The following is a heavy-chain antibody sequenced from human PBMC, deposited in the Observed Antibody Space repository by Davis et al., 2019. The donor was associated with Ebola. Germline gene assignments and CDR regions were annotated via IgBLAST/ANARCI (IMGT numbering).Heavy chain of an antibody. CDR3: ARDPSGLVVGPFDY. V-gene: IGHV3-30*02. J-gene: IGHJ4*02. CDR1: GFTFSSYG. CDR2: IRYDGSNK. Sequence: GESLKTPCAAPGFTFSSYGMHWVRQAPGKGLEWVAFIRYDGSNKYYADSVKGRFTISRDNSKNTLYLQMNSLRGEDTAVYYCARDPSGLVVGPFDYWGQGTLVTVSS. D-gene: IGHD3-22*01.